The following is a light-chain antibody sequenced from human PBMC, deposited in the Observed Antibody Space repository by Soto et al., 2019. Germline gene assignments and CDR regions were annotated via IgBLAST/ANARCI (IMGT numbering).Light chain of an antibody. CDR1: QRVSSN. CDR2: GAS. J-gene: IGKJ2*01. V-gene: IGKV3-15*01. CDR3: QQYNNWPPYT. Sequence: ETVMTQSPATLSVSPGERATLSCRSSQRVSSNVAWYQQKPGQAPRLLIYGASTRATGIPARFSGSGSETEFTLTISSLQSEDFAVYYCQQYNNWPPYTFGQGTKVDIK.